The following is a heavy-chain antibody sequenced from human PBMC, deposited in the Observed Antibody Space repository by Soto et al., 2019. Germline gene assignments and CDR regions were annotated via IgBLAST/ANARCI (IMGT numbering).Heavy chain of an antibody. Sequence: ASVKVSCKASGYTFTSYAMHWVRQAPGQRLEWMGWINAGNGNTKYSQKFQGRVTITSDTSASTAYMELSSLRSEDTAVYYCARDLITLVRGVNMDVWGQGTTVTVSS. J-gene: IGHJ6*02. CDR3: ARDLITLVRGVNMDV. CDR2: INAGNGNT. CDR1: GYTFTSYA. D-gene: IGHD3-10*01. V-gene: IGHV1-3*01.